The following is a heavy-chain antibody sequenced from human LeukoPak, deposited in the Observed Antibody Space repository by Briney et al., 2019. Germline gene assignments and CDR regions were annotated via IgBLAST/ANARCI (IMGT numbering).Heavy chain of an antibody. Sequence: SETLPLTCAVYGGSFSGYYWSWVRQPPGKGLEWIGEINHSGSTNYNPSLKSRITISVDTSKNQFSLKLSSVTAADTAVYYCARHVRFLEWLSSYYFDYWGQGTLVTVSS. CDR2: INHSGST. V-gene: IGHV4-34*01. D-gene: IGHD3-3*01. CDR1: GGSFSGYY. J-gene: IGHJ4*02. CDR3: ARHVRFLEWLSSYYFDY.